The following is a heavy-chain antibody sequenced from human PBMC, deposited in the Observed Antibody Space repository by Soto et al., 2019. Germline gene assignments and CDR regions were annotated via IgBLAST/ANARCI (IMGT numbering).Heavy chain of an antibody. V-gene: IGHV3-23*01. CDR1: GFTFSSYA. J-gene: IGHJ4*02. D-gene: IGHD2-2*01. CDR2: ISGSGGST. CDR3: AKDSGPRVVPAAMYYFDY. Sequence: GGSLRLSCAASGFTFSSYAMSWVRQAPGKGLEWVSAISGSGGSTYYADSVKGRFTISRDNSKNTLYLQMNSLRAEDTAVYYCAKDSGPRVVPAAMYYFDYWDQGTLVTVSS.